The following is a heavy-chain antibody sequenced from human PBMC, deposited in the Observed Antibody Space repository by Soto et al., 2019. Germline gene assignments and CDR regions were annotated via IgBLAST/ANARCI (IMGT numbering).Heavy chain of an antibody. J-gene: IGHJ4*02. V-gene: IGHV3-23*01. D-gene: IGHD4-17*01. Sequence: EVQLLESGGGLVQPGGSLRLSCAASGFSFSTYAMSWVRQAPGKGLEWVSTVGRGDSTFYADSVRGRFTISRDNSNNALFLQMNSLRADDTALYYCAKGGTGGRTTVTTYAVWGQGTLVTVSS. CDR1: GFSFSTYA. CDR3: AKGGTGGRTTVTTYAV. CDR2: VGRGDST.